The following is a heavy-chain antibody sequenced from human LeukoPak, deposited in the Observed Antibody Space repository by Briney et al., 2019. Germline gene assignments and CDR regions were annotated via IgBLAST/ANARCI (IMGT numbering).Heavy chain of an antibody. V-gene: IGHV4-59*08. D-gene: IGHD3-22*01. CDR2: IYYTGST. CDR3: ASLLLLDSSCVDY. J-gene: IGHJ4*01. Sequence: PSETLSLSCTVAGASISSNYWSWIRQPPGKGMEWIGHIYYTGSTNYNPSLKTRVTISVETSKNKFTLKLSAVTATKTALYSFASLLLLDSSCVDYWGQGTLVTVSS. CDR1: GASISSNY.